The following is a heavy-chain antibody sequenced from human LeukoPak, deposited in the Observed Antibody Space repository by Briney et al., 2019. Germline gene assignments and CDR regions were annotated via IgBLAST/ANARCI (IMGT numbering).Heavy chain of an antibody. V-gene: IGHV1-2*02. CDR2: IVPNSGGT. CDR1: GYTFTGNN. D-gene: IGHD3-16*01. Sequence: ASVKISCKASGYTFTGNNMHWVRQDPGQRLEWMGWIVPNSGGTRYAQKFQGRVTMTRDTSLSTAYMELSSLTSDDTAVYYCATQRGSYLWGTDFDYWGQGTLVTVSS. CDR3: ATQRGSYLWGTDFDY. J-gene: IGHJ4*02.